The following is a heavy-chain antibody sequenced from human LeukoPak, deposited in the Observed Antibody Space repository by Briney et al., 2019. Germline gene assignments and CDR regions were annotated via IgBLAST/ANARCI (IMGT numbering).Heavy chain of an antibody. D-gene: IGHD3-10*01. J-gene: IGHJ4*02. Sequence: GGSLRLACAASGFTFSSYWMHWVRQAPGKGLVWVSRINSDGSSTSYADSVKGRFTISRDNAKNTLYLQTNSLRAEDTAVYYCARGGSGSYYPIDYWGQGTLVTVSS. CDR1: GFTFSSYW. CDR2: INSDGSST. V-gene: IGHV3-74*01. CDR3: ARGGSGSYYPIDY.